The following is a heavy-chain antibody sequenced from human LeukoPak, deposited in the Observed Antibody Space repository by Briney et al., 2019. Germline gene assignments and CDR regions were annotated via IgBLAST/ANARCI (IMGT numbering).Heavy chain of an antibody. J-gene: IGHJ4*02. CDR3: AKDRVGARYYFDY. V-gene: IGHV3-23*01. CDR2: ISGSGGST. D-gene: IGHD1-26*01. CDR1: GFTFSSYA. Sequence: PGGSLRLSRAASGFTFSSYAMSWVRQAPGKGLEWVSAISGSGGSTYYADSVKGRFTISRDNSKNTLYLQMNSLRAEDTAVYYCAKDRVGARYYFDYWGQGTLVTVSS.